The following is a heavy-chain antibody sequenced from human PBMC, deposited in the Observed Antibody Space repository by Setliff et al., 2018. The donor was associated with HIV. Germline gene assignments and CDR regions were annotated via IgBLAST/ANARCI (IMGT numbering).Heavy chain of an antibody. J-gene: IGHJ4*02. V-gene: IGHV3-49*04. D-gene: IGHD4-17*01. CDR1: GFIFGDYA. Sequence: PGKSLKISCTTSGFIFGDYAMSWVRQAPGKGLQWVAFTRSKAYGGTTEYAASVKGRFTISRDDSKNIAYLQMGSLKTEDTAVYFCTRYKLTSVMSNFDYWGLGTLVTVSS. CDR3: TRYKLTSVMSNFDY. CDR2: TRSKAYGGTT.